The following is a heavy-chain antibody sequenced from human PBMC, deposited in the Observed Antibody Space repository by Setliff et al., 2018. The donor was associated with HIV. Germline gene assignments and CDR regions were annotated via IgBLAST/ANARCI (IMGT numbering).Heavy chain of an antibody. CDR3: ARDEGLWFGAKRNWFDP. D-gene: IGHD3-10*01. Sequence: PSETLSLTCTVSGDSISSNTFYWGWIRQPPGKGLEWIGSIYYSGSTYYNPSLKSRVTISVDTSKNQFSLKLTSVTAADTAVYYCARDEGLWFGAKRNWFDPWGQGTQVTVSS. J-gene: IGHJ5*02. CDR1: GDSISSNTFY. V-gene: IGHV4-39*07. CDR2: IYYSGST.